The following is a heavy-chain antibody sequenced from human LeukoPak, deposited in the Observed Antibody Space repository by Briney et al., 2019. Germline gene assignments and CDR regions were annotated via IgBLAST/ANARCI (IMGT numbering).Heavy chain of an antibody. CDR2: INPSGGST. D-gene: IGHD6-19*01. Sequence: EASVKVSCKASGYTFTSYYMHWVRQAPGQGLEWMGIINPSGGSTSYAQKFQGRVTMTRNTSISTAYMELSSLRSEDTAVYYCARSSYSSGWYDPKHSGYFDLWGRGTLVTVSS. CDR3: ARSSYSSGWYDPKHSGYFDL. V-gene: IGHV1-46*01. J-gene: IGHJ2*01. CDR1: GYTFTSYY.